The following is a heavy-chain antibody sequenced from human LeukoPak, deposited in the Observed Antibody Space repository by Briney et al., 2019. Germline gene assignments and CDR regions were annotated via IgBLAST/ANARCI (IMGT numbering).Heavy chain of an antibody. CDR3: ARVSVGY. V-gene: IGHV4-34*01. D-gene: IGHD1-26*01. CDR1: GGSFSGYY. CDR2: INHSGST. Sequence: SETLSLTCAVYGGSFSGYYWSWIRQPPGKGLEWIGEINHSGSTNYNASLKSRVTISVDTSKKQFSLKLNSVTAADTAVYYCARVSVGYWGQGTLVTVSS. J-gene: IGHJ4*02.